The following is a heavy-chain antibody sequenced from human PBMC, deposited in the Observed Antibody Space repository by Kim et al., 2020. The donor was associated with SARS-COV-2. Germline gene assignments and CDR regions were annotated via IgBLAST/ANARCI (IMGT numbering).Heavy chain of an antibody. J-gene: IGHJ6*02. D-gene: IGHD6-19*01. CDR1: GFTFSSYA. Sequence: GGSLRLSCAASGFTFSSYAMHWVRQAPGKGLEWVAVISYDGSNKYYVDSVKGRFTISRDNSKNTLYLQMNSLRAEDTAVYYCARARYSSGWTKNYYYYGMDVWGQGTTVTVSS. CDR2: ISYDGSNK. CDR3: ARARYSSGWTKNYYYYGMDV. V-gene: IGHV3-30*04.